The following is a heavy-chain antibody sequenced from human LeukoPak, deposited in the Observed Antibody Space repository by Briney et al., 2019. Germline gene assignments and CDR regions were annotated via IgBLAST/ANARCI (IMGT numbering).Heavy chain of an antibody. CDR1: GGSISSYY. Sequence: PSETLSLTCTVSGGSISSYYWGWIRQPPGKGLEWIGSIYYGGSTYYNPSLKSRVTISVDTSKNQFSPKLSSVTAADTAVYYCARTIIAAAGYYFDYWGQGTLVTVSS. CDR2: IYYGGST. CDR3: ARTIIAAAGYYFDY. J-gene: IGHJ4*02. D-gene: IGHD6-13*01. V-gene: IGHV4-39*01.